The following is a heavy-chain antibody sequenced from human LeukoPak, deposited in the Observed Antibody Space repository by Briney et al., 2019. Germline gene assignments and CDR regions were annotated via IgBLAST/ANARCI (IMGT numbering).Heavy chain of an antibody. CDR3: ANDRGGSYYLTVDN. V-gene: IGHV4-30-2*01. CDR1: GASVSSGDFY. Sequence: SETLSLTCTVSGASVSSGDFYWSWIRQPPGKGLEWIGYIYHTGSTYYNPSLNGRATVSVDRSKNQFSLKLTSATVADTAVYFCANDRGGSYYLTVDNWGQGTRVTVST. D-gene: IGHD1-26*01. J-gene: IGHJ4*02. CDR2: IYHTGST.